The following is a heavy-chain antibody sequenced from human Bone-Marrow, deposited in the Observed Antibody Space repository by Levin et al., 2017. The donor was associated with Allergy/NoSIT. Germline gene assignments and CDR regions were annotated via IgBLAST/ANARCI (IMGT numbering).Heavy chain of an antibody. Sequence: SETLSLTCAVYGGSFSGYYWSWIRQPPGKGLEWIGEINHSGSTNYNPSLKSRVTISVDTSKNQFSLKLSSVTAADTAVYYCARGQDGSYSPGDGPGGHAFDIWGQGTMVTVSS. V-gene: IGHV4-34*01. CDR3: ARGQDGSYSPGDGPGGHAFDI. CDR2: INHSGST. D-gene: IGHD1-26*01. CDR1: GGSFSGYY. J-gene: IGHJ3*02.